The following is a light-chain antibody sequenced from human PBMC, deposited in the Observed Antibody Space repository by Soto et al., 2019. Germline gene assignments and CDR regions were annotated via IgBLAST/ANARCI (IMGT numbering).Light chain of an antibody. Sequence: EIVLTQSPATLSLSPGERATLSCTASQSVSSYLAWYKQKPGQAPRLLICGASSRATGIPDRFSGSGSGTDFTLTISRLEPEDFAVYYCQQYGSSPPITFGQGTRLEIK. J-gene: IGKJ5*01. CDR2: GAS. V-gene: IGKV3-20*01. CDR3: QQYGSSPPIT. CDR1: QSVSSY.